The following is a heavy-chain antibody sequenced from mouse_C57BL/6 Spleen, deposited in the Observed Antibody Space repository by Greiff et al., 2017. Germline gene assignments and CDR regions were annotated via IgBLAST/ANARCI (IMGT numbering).Heavy chain of an antibody. CDR2: INYDGSST. V-gene: IGHV5-16*01. D-gene: IGHD2-2*01. CDR3: ARDRGYGYDVGFDY. CDR1: GFTFSDYY. J-gene: IGHJ2*01. Sequence: EVKLVESEGGLVQPGSSMKLSCTASGFTFSDYYMAWVRQVPEKGLEWVANINYDGSSTYYLDSLKSRFIISRDNAKNILYLQMSSLKSEDTATYYCARDRGYGYDVGFDYWGQGTTLTVSS.